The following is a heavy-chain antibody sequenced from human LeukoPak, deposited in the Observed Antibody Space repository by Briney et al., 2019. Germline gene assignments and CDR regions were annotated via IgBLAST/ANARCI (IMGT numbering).Heavy chain of an antibody. CDR1: GYTFTSYY. V-gene: IGHV1-46*01. D-gene: IGHD2-15*01. Sequence: GASVKVSCKASGYTFTSYYMHWVRQAPGQGLEWMGIINPSGGSTSYAQKFQGRVTMTRDTSTSTVYMELSSLRSEDTAVYYCARDHCSGGSCFNWFDPWGQGTLVTVSS. CDR2: INPSGGST. J-gene: IGHJ5*02. CDR3: ARDHCSGGSCFNWFDP.